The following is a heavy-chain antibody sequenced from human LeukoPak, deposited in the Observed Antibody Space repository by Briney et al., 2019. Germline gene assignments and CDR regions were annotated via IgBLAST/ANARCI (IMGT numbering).Heavy chain of an antibody. D-gene: IGHD2-2*02. J-gene: IGHJ5*02. CDR2: ISAYNGNT. Sequence: ASVKVSCKASGYTFTSYGISWVRQAPGQGLEWMGWISAYNGNTNYAQKLQGRVTMTTDTSTSTAYMELRSLRSDDTAVYYCARDTTTYCSSTSCYTDNWFDPWAREPWSPSPQ. CDR3: ARDTTTYCSSTSCYTDNWFDP. CDR1: GYTFTSYG. V-gene: IGHV1-18*01.